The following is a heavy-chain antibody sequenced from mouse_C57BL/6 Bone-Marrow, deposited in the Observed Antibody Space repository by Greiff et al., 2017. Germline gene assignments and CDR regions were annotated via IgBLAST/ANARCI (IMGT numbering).Heavy chain of an antibody. CDR2: IDPENGDT. CDR3: TTYSIAIDYDAWFAY. CDR1: GFNIKDDY. D-gene: IGHD2-4*01. V-gene: IGHV14-4*01. Sequence: VQLKESGAELVRPGASVKLSCTASGFNIKDDYMHWVKQRPEQGLEWIGWIDPENGDTEYASKFKGKATITADTTSNTAYLQLSSLTAEDTAVYYCTTYSIAIDYDAWFAYWGQGTLVTVSA. J-gene: IGHJ3*01.